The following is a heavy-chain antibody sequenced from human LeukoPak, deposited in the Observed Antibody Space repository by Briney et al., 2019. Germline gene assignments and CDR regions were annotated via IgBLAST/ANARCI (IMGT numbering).Heavy chain of an antibody. D-gene: IGHD3-3*01. Sequence: GGSLRLSCAASGFTFSRYSMNWVRQAPGKGLEWVSYISTSSSSIYYADSVRGRSTISRDNTMNSLYLQMSSLRAEDTAVYYCATDRGWRTSGYYLYYFEYWGQGTLVTYSS. J-gene: IGHJ4*02. V-gene: IGHV3-48*04. CDR1: GFTFSRYS. CDR2: ISTSSSSI. CDR3: ATDRGWRTSGYYLYYFEY.